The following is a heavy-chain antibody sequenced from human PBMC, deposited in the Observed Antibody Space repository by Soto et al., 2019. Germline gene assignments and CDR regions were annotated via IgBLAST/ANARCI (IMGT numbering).Heavy chain of an antibody. D-gene: IGHD6-19*01. Sequence: QVQLVESGGGLVKPGGSLRLSCAASGFTFSDFYMTWIRQAPGKGLEWIAYIGSGGSPIYYADSVKGRFTISWDNSEKSLYLQMNSLRADHTAMYFCARDEYISAYWGQGTLVTVSS. J-gene: IGHJ4*02. V-gene: IGHV3-11*01. CDR2: IGSGGSPI. CDR3: ARDEYISAY. CDR1: GFTFSDFY.